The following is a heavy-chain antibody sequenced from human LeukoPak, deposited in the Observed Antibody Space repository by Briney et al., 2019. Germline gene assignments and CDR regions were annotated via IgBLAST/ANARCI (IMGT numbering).Heavy chain of an antibody. J-gene: IGHJ6*02. CDR1: GFTFSSYS. Sequence: GGSLGLSCAASGFTFSSYSMNWVRQAPGKGLEWVSSISSSSSYIYYADSVKGRFTISRDNAKNSLYLQMNSLRAEDTAVYYCARLYCSGGSCYTYYYYYGMDVWGQGTTVTVSS. V-gene: IGHV3-21*01. CDR3: ARLYCSGGSCYTYYYYYGMDV. CDR2: ISSSSSYI. D-gene: IGHD2-15*01.